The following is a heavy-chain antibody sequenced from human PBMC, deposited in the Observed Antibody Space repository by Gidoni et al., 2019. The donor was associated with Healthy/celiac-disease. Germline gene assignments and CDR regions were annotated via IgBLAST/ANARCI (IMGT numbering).Heavy chain of an antibody. V-gene: IGHV3-21*01. Sequence: EVQLVESGGGLVKPGGSLRLSCAASGFTFSSYSMNWVRQAPGKGLEWVSSIRSSSSYIYYADSVKGRFTISRDNAKNSLYLQMNSLRAEDTAVYYCARGAYYDFWSGYFRGVEGMDVWGQGTTVTVSS. D-gene: IGHD3-3*01. CDR2: IRSSSSYI. CDR3: ARGAYYDFWSGYFRGVEGMDV. J-gene: IGHJ6*02. CDR1: GFTFSSYS.